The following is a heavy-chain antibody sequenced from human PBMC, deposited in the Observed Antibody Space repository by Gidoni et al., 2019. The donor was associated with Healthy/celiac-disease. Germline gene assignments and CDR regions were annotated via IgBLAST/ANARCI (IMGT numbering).Heavy chain of an antibody. Sequence: QVTLKESGPVLVKPKETLTLTCTVSGFSLSNARMGVSWIRQPPGKALEWLAHIFSNDEKSYSTSLKSRLTISKDTSKSQVVLTMTNMDPVDTATYYCARMTSSGWYSYFDYWGQGTLVTVSS. CDR2: IFSNDEK. V-gene: IGHV2-26*01. CDR1: GFSLSNARMG. D-gene: IGHD6-19*01. CDR3: ARMTSSGWYSYFDY. J-gene: IGHJ4*02.